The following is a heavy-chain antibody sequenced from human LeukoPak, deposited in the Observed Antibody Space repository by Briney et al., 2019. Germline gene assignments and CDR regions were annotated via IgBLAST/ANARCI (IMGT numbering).Heavy chain of an antibody. D-gene: IGHD6-19*01. V-gene: IGHV3-53*01. CDR1: GFTVSSNY. Sequence: GGSLGLSCAASGFTVSSNYMSWVRQAPGKGLEWVSVIYSGGNTYYADSVKGRFTISRDNSKNMLYLQMNSLRAEDTAVYYCARGDSSGYYYFDYWGQGTLVTVSS. CDR3: ARGDSSGYYYFDY. J-gene: IGHJ4*02. CDR2: IYSGGNT.